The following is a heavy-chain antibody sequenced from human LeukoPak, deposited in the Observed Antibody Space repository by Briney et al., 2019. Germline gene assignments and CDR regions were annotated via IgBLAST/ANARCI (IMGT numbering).Heavy chain of an antibody. V-gene: IGHV3-74*01. J-gene: IGHJ4*02. Sequence: GGSLRLSCAASGFTFSSYWMHWVRQAPGKGLVWVSRINTDGSSTSYADSVKGRFTISRDNAKNTLYLQMNSLRAEDTAMYYCARAHSSGWYTFDYWGQGTLVTVSS. CDR2: INTDGSST. D-gene: IGHD6-19*01. CDR1: GFTFSSYW. CDR3: ARAHSSGWYTFDY.